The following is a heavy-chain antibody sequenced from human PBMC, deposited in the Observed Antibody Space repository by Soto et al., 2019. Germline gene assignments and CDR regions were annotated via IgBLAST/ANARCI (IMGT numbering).Heavy chain of an antibody. J-gene: IGHJ6*02. V-gene: IGHV4-34*01. CDR2: INHSGST. Sequence: ETLSLTWGVDGGSLSGCYWSWIRKPPGKGREWRGEINHSGSTNYNPSLKSRVTISVDTSKNQFSLKLSSVTAADTAVYYCLVRRYILTGYPGGFYGMDVWGQGTTVTVSS. CDR3: LVRRYILTGYPGGFYGMDV. D-gene: IGHD3-9*01. CDR1: GGSLSGCY.